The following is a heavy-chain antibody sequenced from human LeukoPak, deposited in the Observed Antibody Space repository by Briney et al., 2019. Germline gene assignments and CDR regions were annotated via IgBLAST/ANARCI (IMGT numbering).Heavy chain of an antibody. J-gene: IGHJ5*02. Sequence: ASVKVSCKTSGYTFSGYYLNWVRQAPGQGLEWMGWINPNSGGTNYAQKFQGRVTMTRDTSISTAYMELSRLRSDDTAVYYCARTYCNSTRCSNWFDPWGQGTLVTVSS. CDR3: ARTYCNSTRCSNWFDP. CDR1: GYTFSGYY. D-gene: IGHD2-2*01. V-gene: IGHV1-2*02. CDR2: INPNSGGT.